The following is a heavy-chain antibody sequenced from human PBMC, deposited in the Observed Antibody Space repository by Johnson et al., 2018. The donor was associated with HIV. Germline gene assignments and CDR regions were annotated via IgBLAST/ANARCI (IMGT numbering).Heavy chain of an antibody. CDR2: ISYDGSNK. V-gene: IGHV3-30*03. CDR1: GFTFSSYG. Sequence: VQLVESGGGVVQPGRSLRLSCAASGFTFSSYGMHWVRQAPGKGLEWVAVISYDGSNKYYTDSVKGRFTISRDNSKNTLYVQMNSLRAEDTAVYYCALNWGAEGAFDIWGQGTMVTVSS. CDR3: ALNWGAEGAFDI. J-gene: IGHJ3*02. D-gene: IGHD7-27*01.